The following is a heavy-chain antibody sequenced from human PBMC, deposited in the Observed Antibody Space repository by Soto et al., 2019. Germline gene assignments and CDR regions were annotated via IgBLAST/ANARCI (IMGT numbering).Heavy chain of an antibody. V-gene: IGHV4-34*01. D-gene: IGHD5-12*01. J-gene: IGHJ4*02. CDR3: ASVDPDY. CDR2: INHSGST. Sequence: SQTLSLTCAVYGGSFSGYYWSWIRQPPGKGLEWIGEINHSGSTNYNPSLKSRVTISVDTSKNQFSLKLSSVTAADTAVYYCASVDPDYWGQGTLVTVSS. CDR1: GGSFSGYY.